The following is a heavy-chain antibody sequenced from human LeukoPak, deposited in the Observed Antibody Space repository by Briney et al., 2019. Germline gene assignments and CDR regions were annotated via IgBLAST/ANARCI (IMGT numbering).Heavy chain of an antibody. CDR3: ARAGSYCSSTSCRYFDY. Sequence: SETLSLTCTVSGGSISSYYWSWIRQPGGKGLEWIGRIYTSGSTNYNPSLKSRVTMSVDTSKNQFSLKLSSVTAADTAVYYCARAGSYCSSTSCRYFDYWGQGTLVTVSS. D-gene: IGHD2-2*01. CDR1: GGSISSYY. CDR2: IYTSGST. J-gene: IGHJ4*02. V-gene: IGHV4-4*07.